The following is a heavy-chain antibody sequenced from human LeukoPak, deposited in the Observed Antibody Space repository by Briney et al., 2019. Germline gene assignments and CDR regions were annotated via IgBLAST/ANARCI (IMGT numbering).Heavy chain of an antibody. D-gene: IGHD3-22*01. CDR2: IYHSGST. J-gene: IGHJ4*02. CDR1: GYSISSGYY. CDR3: ASPNSSGYYSPLDY. V-gene: IGHV4-38-2*02. Sequence: SETLSLTCTVSGYSISSGYYWGGIRQPPGKGLEWIGSIYHSGSTYYNPSLKSRVTISVDTSKNQFSLKLSSVTAADTAVYYCASPNSSGYYSPLDYWGQGTLVTVSS.